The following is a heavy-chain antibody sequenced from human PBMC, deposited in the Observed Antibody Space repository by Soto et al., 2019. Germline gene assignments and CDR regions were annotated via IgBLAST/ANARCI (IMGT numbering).Heavy chain of an antibody. Sequence: EVQLLESGGGLVQSGGSLRLSCVGSGFTFINYAMNWVRQTPGKGLEWVSTISGGGDRTFDADTVKGRFTISRDNSKKTVNLQMNSLRADATAVYYCARKVFGSTSRPDWWYFDLWGRGTLVTVSS. V-gene: IGHV3-23*01. CDR2: ISGGGDRT. CDR3: ARKVFGSTSRPDWWYFDL. D-gene: IGHD2-2*01. CDR1: GFTFINYA. J-gene: IGHJ2*01.